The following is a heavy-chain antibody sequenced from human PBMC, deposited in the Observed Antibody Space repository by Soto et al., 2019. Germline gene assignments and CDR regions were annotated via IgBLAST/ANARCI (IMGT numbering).Heavy chain of an antibody. Sequence: EVQLVESGGGLIQPGGSLRLSCAASGFTVSGNYMSWVRQAPGKGLEWVSHIGPSGSGTRDADSVQGRFTISRDNARNTLYLQMNSLRDEDTAVYYCTRDNNWSYDYWGQGILVTVSS. J-gene: IGHJ4*02. CDR1: GFTVSGNY. V-gene: IGHV3-53*01. D-gene: IGHD1-1*01. CDR3: TRDNNWSYDY. CDR2: IGPSGSGT.